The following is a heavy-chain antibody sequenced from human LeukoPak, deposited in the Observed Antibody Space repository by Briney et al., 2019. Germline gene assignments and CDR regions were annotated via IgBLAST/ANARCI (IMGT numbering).Heavy chain of an antibody. J-gene: IGHJ4*02. CDR3: TRDRGAYSLYDY. D-gene: IGHD4-11*01. CDR2: IKSKTDGGTT. V-gene: IGHV3-15*07. CDR1: GFTFSNAW. Sequence: GGSLRLSCAASGFTFSNAWMNWVRQAPGKGLEWVGRIKSKTDGGTTDYAALVRGRFTISRDDSKDTLYLQMSSLKTEDTAVYHCTRDRGAYSLYDYWGQGTLVTVSS.